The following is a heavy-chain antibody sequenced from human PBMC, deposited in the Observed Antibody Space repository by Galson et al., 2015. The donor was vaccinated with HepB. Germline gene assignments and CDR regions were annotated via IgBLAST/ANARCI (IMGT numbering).Heavy chain of an antibody. CDR1: GFTFSSCW. D-gene: IGHD5-24*01. V-gene: IGHV3-7*01. CDR2: IRQDGTEK. Sequence: SLRLSCAASGFTFSSCWMSWVRQAPGKGLEWVANIRQDGTEKYYVDSVKGRFTISRDNAKNSLYLQMNNMRGEDTALYYCASLETRGMTTMPFDYWGQGTLVTVSS. CDR3: ASLETRGMTTMPFDY. J-gene: IGHJ4*02.